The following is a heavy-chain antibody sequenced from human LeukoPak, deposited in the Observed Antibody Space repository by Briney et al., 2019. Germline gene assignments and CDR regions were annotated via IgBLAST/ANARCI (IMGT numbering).Heavy chain of an antibody. CDR3: ARDLVSGNGYTSSCYY. CDR2: INTYNGNT. D-gene: IGHD6-13*01. Sequence: ASVKVSCKASGYIXTSYGITWVRQAPGQGLEWMGWINTYNGNTNYAQKVQGRVTMTTDTSTRTAYMELRSLRSDDTAIYYCARDLVSGNGYTSSCYYWGQGTQVTVSS. J-gene: IGHJ4*02. CDR1: GYIXTSYG. V-gene: IGHV1-18*01.